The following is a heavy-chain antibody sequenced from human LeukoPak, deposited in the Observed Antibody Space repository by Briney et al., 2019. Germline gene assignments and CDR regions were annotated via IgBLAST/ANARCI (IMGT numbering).Heavy chain of an antibody. CDR2: IYYSGST. CDR1: GGSISSSSYY. J-gene: IGHJ5*02. V-gene: IGHV4-39*07. Sequence: SETLSLTCTVSGGSISSSSYYWGWIRQPPGKGLEWIGSIYYSGSTYYNPSLKSRVTISVDTSKNQFSLKLSSVTAADTAVYYCARGQAVAGSLNWFDPWGQGTLVTVSS. D-gene: IGHD6-19*01. CDR3: ARGQAVAGSLNWFDP.